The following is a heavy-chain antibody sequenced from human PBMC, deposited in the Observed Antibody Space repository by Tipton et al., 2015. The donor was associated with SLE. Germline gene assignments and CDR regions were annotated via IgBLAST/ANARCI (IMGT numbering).Heavy chain of an antibody. CDR1: GGSISSYY. D-gene: IGHD6-6*01. V-gene: IGHV4-59*12. J-gene: IGHJ4*02. Sequence: TLSLTCTVSGGSISSYYWSWIRQPPGKGLEWIGYIYYSGSTNYNPSLKSRVTISVDTSKNQFSLKLSSVTAADTAVYYCSRRIAPRPADYWGQGTLVTVSS. CDR3: SRRIAPRPADY. CDR2: IYYSGST.